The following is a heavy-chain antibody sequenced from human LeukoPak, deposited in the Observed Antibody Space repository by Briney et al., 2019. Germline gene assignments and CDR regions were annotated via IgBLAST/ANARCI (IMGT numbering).Heavy chain of an antibody. Sequence: PSETLSLTCNVSGGSFRSYYWTWIRQPPGKGLEWVAYIYYSGSTNYYPSLKSRVTISIDTSQNQFSLKLSSVTAADTAVYYCARAHSDTGFAEADYWGQGTLVTVSS. D-gene: IGHD5-12*01. J-gene: IGHJ4*02. CDR3: ARAHSDTGFAEADY. CDR1: GGSFRSYY. CDR2: IYYSGST. V-gene: IGHV4-59*01.